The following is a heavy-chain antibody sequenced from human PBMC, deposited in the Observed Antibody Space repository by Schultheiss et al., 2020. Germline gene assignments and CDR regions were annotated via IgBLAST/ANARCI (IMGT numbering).Heavy chain of an antibody. CDR3: ARFAGSYYYYYGMDV. CDR2: ISSNGGST. CDR1: GFTFSSYA. J-gene: IGHJ6*02. V-gene: IGHV3-64*02. D-gene: IGHD1-26*01. Sequence: GESLKISCAASGFTFSSYAMHWVRQAPGKGLEYVSAISSNGGSTYYADSVKGRFTISRDNAKNSLYLQMNSLRAEDTAVYYCARFAGSYYYYYGMDVWGQGTTVTVSS.